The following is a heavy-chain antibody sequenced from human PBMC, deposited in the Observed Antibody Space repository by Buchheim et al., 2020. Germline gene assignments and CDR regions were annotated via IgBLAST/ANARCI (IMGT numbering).Heavy chain of an antibody. D-gene: IGHD1-26*01. Sequence: QVQLVESGGGVVQPGRSLRLSCAASGYRFSDSGMHWVRQAPGKGLEWVAAIASDGNLKKYAESVKGRFTISRDGSKNTLYLQMNSLRAEDTAVYYCVKWSGTYPLYYFDYWGQGTL. CDR1: GYRFSDSG. CDR2: IASDGNLK. CDR3: VKWSGTYPLYYFDY. V-gene: IGHV3-30*18. J-gene: IGHJ4*02.